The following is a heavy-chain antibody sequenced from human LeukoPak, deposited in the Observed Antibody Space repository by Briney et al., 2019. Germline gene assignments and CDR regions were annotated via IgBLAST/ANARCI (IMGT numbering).Heavy chain of an antibody. CDR2: ISSRSGYT. J-gene: IGHJ6*02. Sequence: AGGSLRLSCAASGFTFSSYSMNWVRQAPGKGLEWVSSISSRSGYTYDADSVKGRFTISRDNAKNSLYLQMNSLRAEDTAVYYCAGVVPATPHYYYGMDVWGQGITVTVSS. V-gene: IGHV3-21*01. CDR3: AGVVPATPHYYYGMDV. CDR1: GFTFSSYS. D-gene: IGHD2-15*01.